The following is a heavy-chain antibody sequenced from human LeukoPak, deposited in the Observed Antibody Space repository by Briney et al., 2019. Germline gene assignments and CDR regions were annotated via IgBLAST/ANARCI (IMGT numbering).Heavy chain of an antibody. CDR1: GGSFSGYY. CDR2: INHSGST. CDR3: ARAPPSIVVVPAPYYYYGMDV. J-gene: IGHJ6*04. D-gene: IGHD2-2*01. V-gene: IGHV4-34*01. Sequence: SETLSLTCAVYGGSFSGYYWSWIRQPLGKGLEWIGEINHSGSTNYNPSLKSRVTISVDTSKNQFSLKLSSVTAADTAVYYCARAPPSIVVVPAPYYYYGMDVWGKGTTVTVSS.